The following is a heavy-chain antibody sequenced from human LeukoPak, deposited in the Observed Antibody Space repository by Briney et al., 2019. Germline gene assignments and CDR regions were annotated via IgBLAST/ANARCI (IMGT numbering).Heavy chain of an antibody. V-gene: IGHV3-23*01. J-gene: IGHJ4*02. D-gene: IGHD4-23*01. CDR2: ISGSGGST. Sequence: PGGSLRLSCAASGFTFSSYAMHWVRQAPGKGLEWVSAISGSGGSTYYADSVKGRFTISRDNSKNTLYLHMNSLRAEDTAVYFCAREPTVGTPPAWGQGTLVTVSS. CDR3: AREPTVGTPPA. CDR1: GFTFSSYA.